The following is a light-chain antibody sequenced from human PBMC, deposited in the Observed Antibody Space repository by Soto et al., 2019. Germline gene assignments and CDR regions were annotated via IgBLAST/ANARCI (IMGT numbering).Light chain of an antibody. Sequence: DIQMTQSPSSLSASVGDRVTITCQASQDITKYLNWYRQKPGKAPNLLIYDASKLKTGVPSRFSGTGSGTYFTLTISSLQPEDIATYFCQQYDSLPPTFGGGTRVEIK. CDR1: QDITKY. J-gene: IGKJ4*01. CDR2: DAS. V-gene: IGKV1-33*01. CDR3: QQYDSLPPT.